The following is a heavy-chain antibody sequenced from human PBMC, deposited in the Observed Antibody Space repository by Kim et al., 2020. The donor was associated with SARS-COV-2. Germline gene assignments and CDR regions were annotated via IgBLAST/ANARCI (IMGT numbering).Heavy chain of an antibody. Sequence: LKGRFTIARDNSKNTLFLQMNSLTAEDTAMYYCAKDLTPFKDSASWYIFDSWGQGTLVTVSS. J-gene: IGHJ4*02. D-gene: IGHD6-13*01. CDR3: AKDLTPFKDSASWYIFDS. V-gene: IGHV3-30*02.